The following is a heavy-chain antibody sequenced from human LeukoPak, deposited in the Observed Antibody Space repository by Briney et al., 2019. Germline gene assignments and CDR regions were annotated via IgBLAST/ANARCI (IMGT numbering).Heavy chain of an antibody. J-gene: IGHJ4*02. CDR1: GGSFSGYY. Sequence: SETLSLTCAVYGGSFSGYYWSWIRQPPGKGPEWIGEINHSGTTNYNPSLKSRVTISVDTSKNQLSLKVRSVTASDTAVYYCAREGSAVTNFDYWGQGTLVPVSS. CDR2: INHSGTT. V-gene: IGHV4-34*01. CDR3: AREGSAVTNFDY. D-gene: IGHD3-10*01.